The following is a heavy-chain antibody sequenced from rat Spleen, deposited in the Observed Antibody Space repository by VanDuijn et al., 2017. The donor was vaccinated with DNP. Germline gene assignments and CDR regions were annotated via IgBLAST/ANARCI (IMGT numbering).Heavy chain of an antibody. CDR1: GFTFSSFP. CDR3: TREGPYTYYGYKGGFDY. J-gene: IGHJ2*01. D-gene: IGHD1-9*01. V-gene: IGHV5-46*01. CDR2: ISTSGGST. Sequence: EVQLVESGGGLVQPGRSMKLSCAASGFTFSSFPMAWVRQAPTKGLEWVATISTSGGSTYYRDSVKGRFTISRDNAKSTLYLQMNRLRSEDTATYYCTREGPYTYYGYKGGFDYWGQGVMVTVSS.